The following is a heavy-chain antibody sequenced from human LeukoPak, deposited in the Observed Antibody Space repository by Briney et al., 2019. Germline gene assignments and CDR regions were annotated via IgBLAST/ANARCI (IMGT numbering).Heavy chain of an antibody. V-gene: IGHV3-53*01. CDR1: GFTVSSSY. CDR3: AKDYYYDPVDAFDV. CDR2: IHSGGKT. J-gene: IGHJ3*01. Sequence: QPGGSPKLSCAASGFTVSSSYMSWVRQAPGKGLEWVSVIHSGGKTYYADSVKGRFSISSDNSKNTLYLQMNSLRAEDTAVYYCAKDYYYDPVDAFDVWGQGTMVSVSS. D-gene: IGHD3-22*01.